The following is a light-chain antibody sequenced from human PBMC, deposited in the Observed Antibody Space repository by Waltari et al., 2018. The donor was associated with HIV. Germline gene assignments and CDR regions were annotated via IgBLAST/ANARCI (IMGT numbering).Light chain of an antibody. CDR3: AAWDASLSVWV. CDR2: RSN. V-gene: IGLV1-47*01. J-gene: IGLJ3*02. Sequence: QSVLTQPPSASGTPGQRVTIPWSGSSSNTGSNYVSWYRQLPGTAPKLLIYRSNQRPSGVPDRFSGSKSGTSASLAISGLRSENEADYYCAAWDASLSVWVFGGGTKLTVL. CDR1: SSNTGSNY.